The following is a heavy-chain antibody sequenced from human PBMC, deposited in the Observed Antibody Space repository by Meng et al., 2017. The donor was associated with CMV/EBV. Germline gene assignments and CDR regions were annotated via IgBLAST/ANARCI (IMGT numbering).Heavy chain of an antibody. CDR1: GYTFTSYG. CDR3: ARDHSTIFGVVIMENWFDP. V-gene: IGHV1-18*01. J-gene: IGHJ5*02. D-gene: IGHD3-3*01. CDR2: ISAYNGNT. Sequence: ASVKVSCKASGYTFTSYGISWVRQAPGQGLEWMGWISAYNGNTNYAQKLQGRVTMTTDTSTSTAYMELRSLRSDDTAVYYCARDHSTIFGVVIMENWFDPWGQGTLVTV.